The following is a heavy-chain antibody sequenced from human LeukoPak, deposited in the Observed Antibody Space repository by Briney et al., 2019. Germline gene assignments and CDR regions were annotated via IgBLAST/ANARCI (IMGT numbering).Heavy chain of an antibody. CDR3: ARAYSSSWYFNWFDP. D-gene: IGHD6-13*01. CDR1: GYAISSGYF. Sequence: PSETLSLTCSVSGYAISSGYFWGWIRQPPGKGLEWIGTIYHSGSTYYNPSLKSRGTISVDTSKNQFSLKLSSVTAADTAVYYCARAYSSSWYFNWFDPWGQGTLVTASS. CDR2: IYHSGST. J-gene: IGHJ5*02. V-gene: IGHV4-38-2*02.